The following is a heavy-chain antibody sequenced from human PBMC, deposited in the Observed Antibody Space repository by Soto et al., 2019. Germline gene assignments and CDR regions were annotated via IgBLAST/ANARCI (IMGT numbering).Heavy chain of an antibody. V-gene: IGHV4-59*01. CDR1: GGSISGYY. D-gene: IGHD2-21*01. Sequence: QVQLQQSGPGLVKPSETLSLTCTVSGGSISGYYWSWIRQPPGKSLEWIACSYYSGSTNYNPSLKSPATISVDTSKNQFTLRLTSVSATDTDVYYCARSGDDCDHWGQGTPVSVS. CDR3: ARSGDDCDH. CDR2: SYYSGST. J-gene: IGHJ5*02.